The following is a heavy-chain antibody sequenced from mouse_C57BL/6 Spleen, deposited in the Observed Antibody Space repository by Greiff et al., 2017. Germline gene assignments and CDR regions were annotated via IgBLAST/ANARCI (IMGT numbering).Heavy chain of an antibody. CDR1: GYTFTSYG. J-gene: IGHJ1*03. D-gene: IGHD2-5*01. CDR2: IYPRSGNT. V-gene: IGHV1-81*01. Sequence: VQLQQSGAELARPGASVKLSCKASGYTFTSYGISWVKQRTGQGLEWIGEIYPRSGNTYYNEKFKGKATLTADKSSSTAYMELRSLTSEDSAVYFCARGGSNYDFDVWGTGTTVTVSS. CDR3: ARGGSNYDFDV.